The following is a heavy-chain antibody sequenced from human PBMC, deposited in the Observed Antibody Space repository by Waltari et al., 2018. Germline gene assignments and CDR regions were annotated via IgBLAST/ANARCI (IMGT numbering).Heavy chain of an antibody. CDR2: INPNSGGT. Sequence: QVQLVQSGAEVKKPGASVKVSCKASGYTFTGYYMHWVRQAPGQGLEWMGRINPNSGGTNYAQKFQGRVTMTRDTSISTAYMELSRLRSDDTAVYYCARTMTVWVAATPIDYWGQGTLVTVSS. J-gene: IGHJ4*02. D-gene: IGHD2-15*01. CDR1: GYTFTGYY. V-gene: IGHV1-2*06. CDR3: ARTMTVWVAATPIDY.